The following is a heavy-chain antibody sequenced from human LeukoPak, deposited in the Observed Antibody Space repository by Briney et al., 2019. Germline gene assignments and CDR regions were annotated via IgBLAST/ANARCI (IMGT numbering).Heavy chain of an antibody. J-gene: IGHJ4*02. CDR3: ARDQGIAAAGTGSPFDY. CDR1: GGSISSGDYY. CDR2: IYYSGST. D-gene: IGHD6-13*01. Sequence: KSSETLSLTCTVSGGSISSGDYYWSWIRQPPGKGLEWIGYIYYSGSTYYNPSLKSRVTISVDTSKNQFSLKLSSVTAADTAVYYCARDQGIAAAGTGSPFDYWGQGTLVTVSS. V-gene: IGHV4-30-4*01.